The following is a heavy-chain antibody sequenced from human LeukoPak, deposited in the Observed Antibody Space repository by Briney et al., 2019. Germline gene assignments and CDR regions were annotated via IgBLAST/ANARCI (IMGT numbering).Heavy chain of an antibody. V-gene: IGHV4-4*07. CDR1: GGSISIYY. D-gene: IGHD3-10*01. J-gene: IGHJ6*03. Sequence: SETLSRTCTVSGGSISIYYWNWIRQPAGKRLEWIGRIFTSGITNYNPSLKSRVTMSVDTSKNQFSLNLSSVTAADTAVYYCARESSGSYYNPQGYMDVWGKGTTVTVSS. CDR2: IFTSGIT. CDR3: ARESSGSYYNPQGYMDV.